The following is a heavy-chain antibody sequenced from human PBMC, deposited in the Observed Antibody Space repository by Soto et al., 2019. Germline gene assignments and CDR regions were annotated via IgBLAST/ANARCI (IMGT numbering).Heavy chain of an antibody. D-gene: IGHD2-15*01. CDR1: GYTFTSYD. V-gene: IGHV1-8*01. CDR3: SYCSGGSCYSEDAFDI. J-gene: IGHJ3*02. CDR2: MNPNSGNT. Sequence: ASVKVSCKASGYTFTSYDINWVRQATGQGLEWMGWMNPNSGNTGYAQKFQGRVTMTRNTSISTAYMELSSLRSEDTAVYYCSYCSGGSCYSEDAFDIWGQGTMVTVSS.